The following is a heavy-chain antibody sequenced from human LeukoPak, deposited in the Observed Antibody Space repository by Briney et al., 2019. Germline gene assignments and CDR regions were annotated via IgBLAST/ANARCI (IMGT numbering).Heavy chain of an antibody. Sequence: PSETLSLTCTVSGGSISSYYWSWIRQPPGKGLEWIGYIFYTGSTNYNPSLKSRVTMSVDRSKNQFSLKLRSVTAADTALYFCARGTRSSGLYYWGQGALVTVSS. CDR1: GGSISSYY. CDR3: ARGTRSSGLYY. CDR2: IFYTGST. D-gene: IGHD3-10*01. J-gene: IGHJ4*02. V-gene: IGHV4-59*01.